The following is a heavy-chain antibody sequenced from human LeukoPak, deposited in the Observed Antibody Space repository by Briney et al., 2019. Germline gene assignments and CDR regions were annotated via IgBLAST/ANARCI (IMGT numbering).Heavy chain of an antibody. D-gene: IGHD5-18*01. V-gene: IGHV5-51*01. CDR3: ARRKTANDY. Sequence: GEPLKISCKGSGYSFTSYWIGWVRQMPGKGLEWMGIIDPADSDTRYSPSFQGQVTISADKSISTAYLQWSSLKASDSAIYYCARRKTANDYWGQGTLVTVSS. CDR1: GYSFTSYW. J-gene: IGHJ4*02. CDR2: IDPADSDT.